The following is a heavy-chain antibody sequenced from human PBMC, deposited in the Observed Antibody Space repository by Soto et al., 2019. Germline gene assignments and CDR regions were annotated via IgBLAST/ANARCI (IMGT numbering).Heavy chain of an antibody. J-gene: IGHJ6*02. CDR2: IYYSGSA. CDR3: ARGVGFGYYYYHMDL. D-gene: IGHD3-10*01. V-gene: IGHV4-61*01. Sequence: TLSLTCTVSGDSVTSVSYYWSWSRQPPGKGLEWIGYIYYSGSADYNPSLGSRVTISIDTSKNQFSLKLTSVTAADTAVYYCARGVGFGYYYYHMDLWGQGTTVTVSS. CDR1: GDSVTSVSYY.